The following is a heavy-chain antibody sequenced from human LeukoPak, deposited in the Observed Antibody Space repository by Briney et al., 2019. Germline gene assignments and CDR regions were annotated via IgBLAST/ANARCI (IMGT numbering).Heavy chain of an antibody. V-gene: IGHV4-34*01. J-gene: IGHJ3*02. D-gene: IGHD2-15*01. CDR3: ALVVVAAANLFDAFDI. Sequence: SGTLSLTCAVYGGSFSGYYWSWIRQPPGKGLEWIGEINHSGSTNYNPSLKSRVTISVDTSKNQFSLKLSSVTAADTAVYYCALVVVAAANLFDAFDIWGQGAMVTVSS. CDR1: GGSFSGYY. CDR2: INHSGST.